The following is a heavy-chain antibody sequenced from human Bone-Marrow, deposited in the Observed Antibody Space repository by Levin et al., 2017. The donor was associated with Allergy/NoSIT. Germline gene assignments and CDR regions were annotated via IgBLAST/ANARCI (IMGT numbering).Heavy chain of an antibody. Sequence: GGSLRLSCAASGFSVSSDYMNWIRQSPGKGLEWVSVIHADGTTDYSGSVKGRFTIFRDNSKNTLYLQMHSLRAEDTAVYFCARDIQFDYAFDRWGQGTLVTVSS. CDR1: GFSVSSDY. J-gene: IGHJ4*02. D-gene: IGHD4/OR15-4a*01. V-gene: IGHV3-53*01. CDR2: IHADGTT. CDR3: ARDIQFDYAFDR.